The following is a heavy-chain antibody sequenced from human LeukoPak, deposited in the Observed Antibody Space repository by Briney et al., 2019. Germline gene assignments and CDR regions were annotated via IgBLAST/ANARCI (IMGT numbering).Heavy chain of an antibody. D-gene: IGHD3-9*01. Sequence: GGSLTLTCAVSGFSFSSYDLSWVRQSPGKGLEWVSAISGGNGNTYYAYYADSVRGRFTISRDSSKNTVYLQMNSLRAEDTAVYYCAKFYDIWTGYFDDWSRGTLVTVSS. J-gene: IGHJ4*02. CDR2: ISGGNGNT. V-gene: IGHV3-23*01. CDR1: GFSFSSYD. CDR3: AKFYDIWTGYFDD.